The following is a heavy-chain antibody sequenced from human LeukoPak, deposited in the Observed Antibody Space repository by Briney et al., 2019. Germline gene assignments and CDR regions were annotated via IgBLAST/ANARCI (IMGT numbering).Heavy chain of an antibody. CDR2: ISYDGSNK. V-gene: IGHV3-30-3*01. CDR3: ARDWDV. Sequence: RGSLRLSCAASGFTFSSYAMHWVRQAPGKGLEWVAVISYDGSNKYYADSVKGRFTISRDNSKNTLYLQMNSLRAEDTAVYYCARDWDVWGQGTTVTVSS. J-gene: IGHJ6*02. CDR1: GFTFSSYA.